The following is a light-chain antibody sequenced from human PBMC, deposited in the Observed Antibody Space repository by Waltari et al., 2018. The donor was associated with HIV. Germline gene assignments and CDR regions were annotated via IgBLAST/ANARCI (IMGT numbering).Light chain of an antibody. CDR3: SSYTDFNTPHV. CDR1: STDISGYDY. V-gene: IGLV2-8*01. CDR2: EVN. Sequence: QSALTQPPSASGSLGQSVTISCTGTSTDISGYDYVSWYQQHPGKAPKLLIDEVNKRPSGVPDRFSASRSDNRASLTVSGLQYEDEAEHYCSSYTDFNTPHVFGTGTKVTVL. J-gene: IGLJ1*01.